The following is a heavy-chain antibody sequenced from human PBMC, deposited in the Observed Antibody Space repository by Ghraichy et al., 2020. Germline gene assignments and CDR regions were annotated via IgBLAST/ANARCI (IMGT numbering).Heavy chain of an antibody. J-gene: IGHJ4*02. CDR1: GFTFSSYS. Sequence: GGSLRLSCAASGFTFSSYSMNWVRQAPGKGLEWVSSISSSSSYIYYADSVKGRFTISRDNAKNSLYLQMNSLRAEDTAVYYCARDSSTPGYSSSWRQAVDYWGQGTLVTVSS. V-gene: IGHV3-21*01. CDR2: ISSSSSYI. CDR3: ARDSSTPGYSSSWRQAVDY. D-gene: IGHD6-13*01.